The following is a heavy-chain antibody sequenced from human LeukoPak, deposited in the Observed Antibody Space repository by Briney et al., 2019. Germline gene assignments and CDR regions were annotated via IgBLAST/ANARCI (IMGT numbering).Heavy chain of an antibody. V-gene: IGHV3-21*04. J-gene: IGHJ4*02. Sequence: GGSLRLSCAASGFTFSSYSMNWVRQAPGKGLEWVSSISSSSSYIYYADSVKGRFTISRDNSKNTLYLQMNSLRAEDTAVYYCAKDVYYYGSGLDYWGQGALVTVSS. CDR1: GFTFSSYS. D-gene: IGHD3-10*01. CDR3: AKDVYYYGSGLDY. CDR2: ISSSSSYI.